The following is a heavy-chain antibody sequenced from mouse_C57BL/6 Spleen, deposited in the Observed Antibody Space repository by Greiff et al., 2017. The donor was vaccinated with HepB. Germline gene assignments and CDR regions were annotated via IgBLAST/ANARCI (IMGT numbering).Heavy chain of an antibody. D-gene: IGHD4-1*01. CDR3: ARKLGGGYFDY. V-gene: IGHV5-17*01. CDR2: ISSGSSTI. J-gene: IGHJ2*01. CDR1: GFTFSDYG. Sequence: EVKLMESGGGLVKPGGSLKLSCAASGFTFSDYGMHWVRQAPEKGLEWVAYISSGSSTIYYADTVKGRFTISRDNAKNTLFLQMTSLRSEDTAMYYCARKLGGGYFDYWGQGTTLTVSS.